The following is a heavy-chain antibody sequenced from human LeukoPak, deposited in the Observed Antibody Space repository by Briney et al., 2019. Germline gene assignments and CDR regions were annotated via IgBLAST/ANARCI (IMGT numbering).Heavy chain of an antibody. Sequence: GGSLRLSCAASGFTFSGSAMHWVRQASGKGLDWVGRIRSKANSYTTAYAASVKGRFTIARDDSKNTAYLQMNSLKTEDTAVYYCTRPDYYDSSGYYYWGQGTLVTVSS. CDR1: GFTFSGSA. CDR2: IRSKANSYTT. V-gene: IGHV3-73*01. D-gene: IGHD3-22*01. J-gene: IGHJ4*02. CDR3: TRPDYYDSSGYYY.